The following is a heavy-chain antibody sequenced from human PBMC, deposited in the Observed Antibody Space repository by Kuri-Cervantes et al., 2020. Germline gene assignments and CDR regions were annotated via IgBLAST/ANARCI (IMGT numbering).Heavy chain of an antibody. Sequence: GESLKISCKVSGYTFTSFYIAWVRQMPGKRLEWMGLIHPSDSETRYSPSFQGRVTISADKSTSTAYLQWSSLKASDTAMYYYARTHTSTTYALMDVWGEGTTVTVSS. CDR2: IHPSDSET. V-gene: IGHV5-51*01. CDR1: GYTFTSFY. D-gene: IGHD2-2*01. CDR3: ARTHTSTTYALMDV. J-gene: IGHJ6*04.